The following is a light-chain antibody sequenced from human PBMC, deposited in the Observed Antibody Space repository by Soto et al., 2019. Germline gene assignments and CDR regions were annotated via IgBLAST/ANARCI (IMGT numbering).Light chain of an antibody. CDR2: KAS. J-gene: IGKJ1*01. V-gene: IGKV1-5*03. CDR1: QTISSW. Sequence: DLQMTQSPSTLSGSVGARVTITCRASQTISSWLAWYQQKPGKAPNLLIYKASTLKSGVPSRFSGSGSGTEGTLTISSLQADDGETYYGQHYNGYSEAFGQGTKGDI. CDR3: QHYNGYSEA.